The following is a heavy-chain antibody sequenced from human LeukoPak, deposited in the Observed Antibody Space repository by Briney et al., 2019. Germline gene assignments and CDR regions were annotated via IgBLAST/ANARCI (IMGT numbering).Heavy chain of an antibody. Sequence: PSETLSLTCTVSGGSISSGDYYWSWIRQYPGKGLEWIGSIYYSGSSYYNPSLKSRVTISVHTSKNQFSLKLSSVTAADTAVYYCARHVDTATDYFDYWGQGTLVTVSS. J-gene: IGHJ4*02. CDR1: GGSISSGDYY. CDR2: IYYSGSS. V-gene: IGHV4-39*01. CDR3: ARHVDTATDYFDY. D-gene: IGHD5-18*01.